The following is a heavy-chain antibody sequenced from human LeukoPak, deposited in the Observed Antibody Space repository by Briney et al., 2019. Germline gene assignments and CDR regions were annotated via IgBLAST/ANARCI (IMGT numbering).Heavy chain of an antibody. D-gene: IGHD3-22*01. J-gene: IGHJ6*03. CDR3: ARETEYYYDSSGYYYYYYMDV. CDR1: GGSISSYY. CDR2: IYSSGST. Sequence: SETLSLTCTVSGGSISSYYWSWLRQPAGKGLQGIGRIYSSGSTNYNPSLKSRVTMSVDTSKNQFSLKLSSATAADTAVYYCARETEYYYDSSGYYYYYYMDVWGKGTTVTVSS. V-gene: IGHV4-4*07.